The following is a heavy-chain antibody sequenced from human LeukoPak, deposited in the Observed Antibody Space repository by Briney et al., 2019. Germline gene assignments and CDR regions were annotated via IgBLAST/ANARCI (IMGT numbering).Heavy chain of an antibody. Sequence: SQTLSLTCTVSGGSISSGGYYWSWIRQHPGKGLEWIGYIYYSGSTYYNPSLKSRVTISVDTSKNQFSLKLSSVTAADTAVYYCAREWNGYNLHWGQGTLVTVSS. V-gene: IGHV4-31*03. CDR1: GGSISSGGYY. D-gene: IGHD5-24*01. J-gene: IGHJ4*02. CDR2: IYYSGST. CDR3: AREWNGYNLH.